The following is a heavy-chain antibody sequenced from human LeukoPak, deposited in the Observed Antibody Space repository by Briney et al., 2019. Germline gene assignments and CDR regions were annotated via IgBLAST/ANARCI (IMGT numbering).Heavy chain of an antibody. CDR3: ALYSGSYYGHLGAFDI. CDR1: GFTFSSYS. CDR2: ISSSSSYI. V-gene: IGHV3-21*01. D-gene: IGHD1-26*01. J-gene: IGHJ3*02. Sequence: AGGSLRLSCAASGFTFSSYSMNWVRQAPWKGLEWVSSISSSSSYIYYADSVKGRFTISRDNAKNSLYLQMNSLRAEDTAVYYCALYSGSYYGHLGAFDIWGQGTMVTVSS.